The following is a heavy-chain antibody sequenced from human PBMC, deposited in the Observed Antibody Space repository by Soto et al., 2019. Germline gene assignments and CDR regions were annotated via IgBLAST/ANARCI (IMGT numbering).Heavy chain of an antibody. CDR1: GFTFRNQD. CDR3: AKDRQFRSYYESVGHYNK. D-gene: IGHD3-10*01. V-gene: IGHV3-23*02. Sequence: EVELMESGGGSVKPGRSLRLSCVASGFTFRNQDMRWVRQAPGKGLEWVAGISGSGGVTYYGDSVKGRFTISRDNSKNTVYLQMNSLRANDTAVYFCAKDRQFRSYYESVGHYNKWGQGTLVTVSS. CDR2: ISGSGGVT. J-gene: IGHJ4*02.